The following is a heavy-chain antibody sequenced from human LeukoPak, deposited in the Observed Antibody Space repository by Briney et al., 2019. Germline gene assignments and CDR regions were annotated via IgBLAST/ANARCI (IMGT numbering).Heavy chain of an antibody. J-gene: IGHJ4*02. V-gene: IGHV1-2*02. CDR2: INPNSGGT. D-gene: IGHD3-22*01. CDR3: ARDFLDSSGYYREGTDSTTLLDY. CDR1: GYTFTGYY. Sequence: ASVKVSCKASGYTFTGYYMHWVRQAPGQGLEWMGWINPNSGGTNYAQKFQGRVTMTRDTSISTAYMELSRLRSDDTAVYYCARDFLDSSGYYREGTDSTTLLDYWGQGTLVTVSP.